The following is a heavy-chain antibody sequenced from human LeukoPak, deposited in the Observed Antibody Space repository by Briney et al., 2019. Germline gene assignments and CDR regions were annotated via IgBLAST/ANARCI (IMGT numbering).Heavy chain of an antibody. CDR1: GGSISSSSYY. J-gene: IGHJ5*02. D-gene: IGHD6-19*01. V-gene: IGHV4-39*01. CDR2: IYYSGST. CDR3: ARRQWLEIRNWFDP. Sequence: SETLSLTCTVSGGSISSSSYYWGWIRQPPGKGLEWIGSIYYSGSTYYNPSLKSRVTISVDTSKNQFSLKLSSVTAADTAVYYCARRQWLEIRNWFDPWGQGTLVTVSS.